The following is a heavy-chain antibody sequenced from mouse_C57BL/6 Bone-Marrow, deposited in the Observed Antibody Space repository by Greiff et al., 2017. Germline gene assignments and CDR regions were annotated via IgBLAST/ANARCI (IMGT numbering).Heavy chain of an antibody. Sequence: VQLKQPGAELVRPGTSVKLSCKASGYTFTSYWMHWVKQRPGQGLEWIGEIDPSDSYTNYNQKFKGKATLTVDTYSSTAYMQLSSLTSEDSAVYYCVRRASSYYSNLAWFAYWGQGTLVTVSA. J-gene: IGHJ3*01. V-gene: IGHV1-59*01. CDR2: IDPSDSYT. D-gene: IGHD2-5*01. CDR1: GYTFTSYW. CDR3: VRRASSYYSNLAWFAY.